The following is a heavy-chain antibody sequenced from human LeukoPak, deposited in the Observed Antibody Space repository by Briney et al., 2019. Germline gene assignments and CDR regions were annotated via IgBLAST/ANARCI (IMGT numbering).Heavy chain of an antibody. CDR2: ISSSSSYI. CDR1: GFTFTNYT. J-gene: IGHJ3*02. V-gene: IGHV3-21*01. Sequence: PGGSLRLSCAASGFTFTNYTMIWVRQAPGKGLEWVSSISSSSSYIYYADSMKSRFTISRDNAKNSLYLQMNSLRAEDTAVYYCAKDGCPTCYHWDAFDIWGQGTMVTVSS. D-gene: IGHD2-2*01. CDR3: AKDGCPTCYHWDAFDI.